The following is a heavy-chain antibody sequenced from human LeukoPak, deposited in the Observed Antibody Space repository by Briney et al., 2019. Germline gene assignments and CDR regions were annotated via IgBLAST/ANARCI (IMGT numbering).Heavy chain of an antibody. V-gene: IGHV4-39*01. J-gene: IGHJ4*02. CDR1: GGSVISGGHY. D-gene: IGHD2-2*01. CDR3: ARQCSSISCPIDY. CDR2: ISYSANS. Sequence: SETLSLTCTVSGGSVISGGHYRVWVRQPPGKGLEWLGAISYSANSYYSPSHKSRVTISIDMSKNQFSLRLSSVTAADTAFYYCARQCSSISCPIDYWGQGNLVTVSS.